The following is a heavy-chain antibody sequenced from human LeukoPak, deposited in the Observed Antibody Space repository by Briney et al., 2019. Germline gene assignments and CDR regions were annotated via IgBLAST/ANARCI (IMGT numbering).Heavy chain of an antibody. D-gene: IGHD6-13*01. CDR1: GYTFTSYA. Sequence: ASVKVSCKASGYTFTSYAMHWVRQAPGQRLEWMGWINAGNGNTKYSQKFQGRVTITRDTSASTAYMELSSLRSEDTAVYYCARVWQQLVQLSWFDPWGQGTLVTVSS. CDR2: INAGNGNT. V-gene: IGHV1-3*01. CDR3: ARVWQQLVQLSWFDP. J-gene: IGHJ5*02.